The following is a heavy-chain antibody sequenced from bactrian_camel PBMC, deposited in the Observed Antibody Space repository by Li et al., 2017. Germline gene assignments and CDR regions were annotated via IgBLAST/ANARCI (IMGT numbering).Heavy chain of an antibody. CDR2: IESDGST. J-gene: IGHJ6*01. Sequence: QVQLVESGGGSVQTGGSLRLSCVVSGYSYHQCWFRQAPGKEREGVAVIESDGSTRYADSVRGRFTISRDNAKNTLYLQMNSLKPEDTAMYYCAADPEGGDFFGSWGQGTQVTVS. CDR1: GYSYHQC. CDR3: AADPEGGDFFGS. V-gene: IGHV3S53*01.